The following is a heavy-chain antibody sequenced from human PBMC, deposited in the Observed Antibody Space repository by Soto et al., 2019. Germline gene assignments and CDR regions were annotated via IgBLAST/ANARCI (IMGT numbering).Heavy chain of an antibody. J-gene: IGHJ5*02. CDR3: ARGYCSSTSCYIRGYWFDP. CDR1: GYTFTGYY. Sequence: ASVKVSCKASGYTFTGYYMHWVRQAPGQGLEWMGWINPNSGGTNYAQKFQGRVTMTRDTSISTAYMELSRLRSDDTAVYYCARGYCSSTSCYIRGYWFDPWGQGALVTVSS. CDR2: INPNSGGT. D-gene: IGHD2-2*02. V-gene: IGHV1-2*02.